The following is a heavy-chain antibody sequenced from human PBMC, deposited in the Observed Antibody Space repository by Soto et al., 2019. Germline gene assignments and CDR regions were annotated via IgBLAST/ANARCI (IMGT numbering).Heavy chain of an antibody. CDR3: ARDSGPTGAFDY. D-gene: IGHD1-1*01. V-gene: IGHV4-59*01. CDR1: GGSISSYY. CDR2: IYYSGST. Sequence: QVQLQESGPGLVKPSETLSLTCTVSGGSISSYYWSWIRQPPGKGLEWIGYIYYSGSTNYNPSLKSRVTISVDTSKNQFSLKLSSVTAADTAVYYCARDSGPTGAFDYWRQGTLVTVSS. J-gene: IGHJ4*02.